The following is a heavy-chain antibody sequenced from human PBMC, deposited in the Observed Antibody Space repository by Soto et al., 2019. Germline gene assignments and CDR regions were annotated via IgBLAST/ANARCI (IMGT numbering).Heavy chain of an antibody. CDR3: AKDRGGCSSTSCPPRLFDY. J-gene: IGHJ4*02. CDR1: GFTFSSYA. D-gene: IGHD2-2*01. Sequence: EVQLLESGGGLVQPGGSLRLSCAASGFTFSSYAMSWVRQAPGKGLEWVSVISGSGGSTYYADSVKGRFTISRDNSKNTRYLEMNSLRAEDTAVYYCAKDRGGCSSTSCPPRLFDYWGQGTLVTVS. V-gene: IGHV3-23*01. CDR2: ISGSGGST.